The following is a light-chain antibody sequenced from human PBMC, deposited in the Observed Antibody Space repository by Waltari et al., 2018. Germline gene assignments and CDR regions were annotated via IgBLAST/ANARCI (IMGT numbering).Light chain of an antibody. CDR3: QQYYTTPLT. V-gene: IGKV4-1*01. CDR1: QRVLSSSNNKNY. Sequence: DLVMTQSPDSLAVSLGERATINCKSSQRVLSSSNNKNYLAWYQQKPGQPPKLPIYWASTRESGVPDRFSGSGSGTDFTLTISSLQAEDVAVYYCQQYYTTPLTFGPGTKVDIK. J-gene: IGKJ3*01. CDR2: WAS.